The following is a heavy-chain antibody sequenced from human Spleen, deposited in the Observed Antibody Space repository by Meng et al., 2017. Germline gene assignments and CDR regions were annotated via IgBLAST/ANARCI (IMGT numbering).Heavy chain of an antibody. CDR3: VREYSRTWFDP. Sequence: GESLKISCAASGFTFSNYGMHWVRQAPGKGLEWVAIIWFDGSNTYYADSVKGRFTISRDNSKNTLYLQMNSLRAEDTAVYYCVREYSRTWFDPWGQGTLVTVSS. V-gene: IGHV3-33*01. J-gene: IGHJ5*02. D-gene: IGHD6-13*01. CDR1: GFTFSNYG. CDR2: IWFDGSNT.